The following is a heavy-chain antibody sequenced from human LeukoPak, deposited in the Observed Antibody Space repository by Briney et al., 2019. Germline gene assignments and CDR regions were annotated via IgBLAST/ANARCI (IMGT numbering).Heavy chain of an antibody. CDR3: ARDGYDSSGPGAFDI. J-gene: IGHJ3*02. D-gene: IGHD3-22*01. CDR1: GFTFSSYW. Sequence: PGGSLRLSCAASGFTFSSYWMHCVRQAPGKGLVWVSSITSDGSGTRYADSVKGRFSISRDNAKNTLYLQMNSLRAEDTAVYYCARDGYDSSGPGAFDIWGQGTMVTVSS. V-gene: IGHV3-74*01. CDR2: ITSDGSGT.